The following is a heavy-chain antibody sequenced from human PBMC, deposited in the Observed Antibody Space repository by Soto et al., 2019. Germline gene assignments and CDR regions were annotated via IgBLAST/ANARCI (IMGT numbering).Heavy chain of an antibody. CDR2: INHSGST. D-gene: IGHD2-2*01. V-gene: IGHV4-34*01. CDR1: GGSFSGYY. Sequence: SETLSLTCAVYGGSFSGYYWSWIRQPPGKGLEWFGEINHSGSTNYNPSLKSRVTISVDTSKNQFSLKLSSVTAADTAVYYCEGNCISTSCYEGYYYYYGMDGWGQGTTVTVSS. CDR3: EGNCISTSCYEGYYYYYGMDG. J-gene: IGHJ6*02.